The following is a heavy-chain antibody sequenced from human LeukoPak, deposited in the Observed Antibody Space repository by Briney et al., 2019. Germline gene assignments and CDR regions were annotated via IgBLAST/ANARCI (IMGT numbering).Heavy chain of an antibody. Sequence: SETLSLTCTISGGSISSSSYYWGWIRQPPGKGLEWIGSIYYSGSTYYNPSLKSRVTISVDTSKNQFSLKLSSVTAADTAVYYCARDETRSGIAAATSWFDPWGQGTLVTVSS. J-gene: IGHJ5*02. CDR1: GGSISSSSYY. V-gene: IGHV4-39*07. CDR3: ARDETRSGIAAATSWFDP. CDR2: IYYSGST. D-gene: IGHD6-13*01.